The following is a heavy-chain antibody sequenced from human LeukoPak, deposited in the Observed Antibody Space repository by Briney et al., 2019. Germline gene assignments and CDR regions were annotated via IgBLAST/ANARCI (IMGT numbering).Heavy chain of an antibody. J-gene: IGHJ6*02. Sequence: ASVKLSCKSSGYTFTIYGIRWVRQAPGQGLEWMGGISAYNGKPDYAQTQQRRATMTPDTSTRTAYMELRSLTSDDPAVYYSARDRGSSYAPRTNHYSPTDVCGQGATLSVSS. CDR1: GYTFTIYG. CDR2: ISAYNGKP. CDR3: ARDRGSSYAPRTNHYSPTDV. D-gene: IGHD5-18*01. V-gene: IGHV1-18*01.